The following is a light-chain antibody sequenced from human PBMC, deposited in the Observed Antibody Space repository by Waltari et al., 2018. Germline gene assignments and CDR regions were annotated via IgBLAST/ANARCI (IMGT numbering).Light chain of an antibody. J-gene: IGLJ2*01. CDR3: CSYAGSNTLI. Sequence: QSALTQPRSVSGSLGQSVTISCTGTSSDVGGYNSVSWYQQYPANAPKLMLYDVSERPSGVPDRFSGSKSGNTASLTISGLQAEDEADYYCCSYAGSNTLIFGRGTKLTVL. CDR1: SSDVGGYNS. CDR2: DVS. V-gene: IGLV2-11*01.